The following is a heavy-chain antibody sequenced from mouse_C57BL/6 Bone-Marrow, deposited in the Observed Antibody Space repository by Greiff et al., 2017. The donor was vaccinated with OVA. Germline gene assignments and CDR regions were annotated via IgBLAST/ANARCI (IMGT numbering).Heavy chain of an antibody. Sequence: EVKLMESGGGLVQPGGSLKLSCAASGFTFSDYGMAWVRQAPRKGPEWVAFISNLAYSIYYADTVTGRFTISRENAKNTLYLEMSSLRSEDTAMYYCARPVTGPYWYFDVWGTGTTVTVSS. CDR1: GFTFSDYG. D-gene: IGHD4-1*01. CDR3: ARPVTGPYWYFDV. CDR2: ISNLAYSI. V-gene: IGHV5-15*01. J-gene: IGHJ1*03.